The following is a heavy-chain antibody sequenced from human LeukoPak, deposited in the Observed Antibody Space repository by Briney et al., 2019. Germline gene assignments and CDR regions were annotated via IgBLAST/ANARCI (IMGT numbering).Heavy chain of an antibody. CDR1: GGSISSGSYY. Sequence: SETLSLTCTVSGGSISSGSYYWSWIRQPPGKGLEWIGYVYYSGSTNYNPSLKSRVTISVDTSKNQFSLKLSSVTAADTAVYYCARAPRRGGRYYKNENWFDPWGQGTLVTVSS. CDR2: VYYSGST. CDR3: ARAPRRGGRYYKNENWFDP. V-gene: IGHV4-61*01. D-gene: IGHD3-10*01. J-gene: IGHJ5*02.